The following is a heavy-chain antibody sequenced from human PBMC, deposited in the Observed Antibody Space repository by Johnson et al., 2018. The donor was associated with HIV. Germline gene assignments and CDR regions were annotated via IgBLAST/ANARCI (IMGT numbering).Heavy chain of an antibody. J-gene: IGHJ3*02. D-gene: IGHD3-16*01. V-gene: IGHV3-7*01. CDR3: ARDVKVCALDI. Sequence: VQLVESGGGVVQPGGSLRLSCAASGFTFSSYWMSWVRQAPGKGLEWVATIKQDGSEKYSVDSVKGRLTISRDNAKNSLYLQMNSLRAEDTAVYYCARDVKVCALDIWGQGTMVTVSS. CDR1: GFTFSSYW. CDR2: IKQDGSEK.